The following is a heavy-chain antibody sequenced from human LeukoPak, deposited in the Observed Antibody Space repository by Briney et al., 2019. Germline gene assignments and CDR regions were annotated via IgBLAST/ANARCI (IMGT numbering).Heavy chain of an antibody. CDR3: ARGMAKDVVVAAFAN. Sequence: ASVKVSCKASGYTFTSYYTHWVRQAPGQGLEWMGIINPSGGSTSYAQKFQGRVTMTRDTSTSTVYMELSSLRSEDTAVYYCARGMAKDVVVAAFANWGQGTLVTVSS. CDR2: INPSGGST. D-gene: IGHD2-15*01. V-gene: IGHV1-46*01. J-gene: IGHJ4*02. CDR1: GYTFTSYY.